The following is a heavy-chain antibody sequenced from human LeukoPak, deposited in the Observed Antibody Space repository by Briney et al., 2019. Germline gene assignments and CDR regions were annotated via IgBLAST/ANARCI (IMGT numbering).Heavy chain of an antibody. Sequence: PSETLSLTCTVSDASMSSHYWIWVRQPPGRGLEWIGYVFSTGDTTYSPSLKSRVTISVDMSENQFSLKLHSVTAADTAVYYCARVVYNYYYMDVWGRGATVTVCS. CDR2: VFSTGDT. D-gene: IGHD3-10*01. J-gene: IGHJ6*03. CDR3: ARVVYNYYYMDV. V-gene: IGHV4-59*11. CDR1: DASMSSHY.